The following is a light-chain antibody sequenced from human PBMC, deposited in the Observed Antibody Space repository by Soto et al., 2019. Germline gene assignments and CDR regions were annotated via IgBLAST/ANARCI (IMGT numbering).Light chain of an antibody. CDR3: HQSYKTART. V-gene: IGKV1-39*01. CDR2: GAS. Sequence: DIQMTQSPSSLPASVGDRVTITCRASQNIRSYLNWYQQKPGKAPKVLIYGASSLQSGVPSRFSSRASGTEFTLMISSLQPEDFGTYYCHQSYKTARTFGQGTKLEIK. CDR1: QNIRSY. J-gene: IGKJ2*01.